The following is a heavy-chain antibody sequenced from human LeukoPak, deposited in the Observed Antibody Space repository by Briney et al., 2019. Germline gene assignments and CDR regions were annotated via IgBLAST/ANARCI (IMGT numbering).Heavy chain of an antibody. CDR3: AKDAARDEYYFDY. D-gene: IGHD6-6*01. V-gene: IGHV3-30*18. J-gene: IGHJ4*02. CDR2: ISYDGSNK. Sequence: GGSLRLSCAASGFTFSSYGMHWVRQAPGKGLEWVAVISYDGSNKYYADSVKGRFTISRDNSKNTLYLQMNSLRAEDTAVYYCAKDAARDEYYFDYWGQGTLVTVSS. CDR1: GFTFSSYG.